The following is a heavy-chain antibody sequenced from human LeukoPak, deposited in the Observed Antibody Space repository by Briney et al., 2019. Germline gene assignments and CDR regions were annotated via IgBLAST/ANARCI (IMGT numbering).Heavy chain of an antibody. Sequence: PGGSLRLSCAASGFTFSSYYMNWVRQAPGKGLEWVSSISSSSSDMRYADALKGRFTIPRDNAKSSLYLQMNSLRAEDTAVYYCARKGTDTSASRFDYWGQGTLVTVSS. D-gene: IGHD3/OR15-3a*01. CDR1: GFTFSSYY. V-gene: IGHV3-21*01. J-gene: IGHJ4*02. CDR3: ARKGTDTSASRFDY. CDR2: ISSSSSDM.